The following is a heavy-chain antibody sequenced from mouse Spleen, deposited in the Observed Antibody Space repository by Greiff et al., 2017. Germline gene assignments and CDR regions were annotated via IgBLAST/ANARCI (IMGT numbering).Heavy chain of an antibody. CDR3: ARLDYGYFDY. D-gene: IGHD1-1*02. CDR2: ISSGSSTI. V-gene: IGHV5-17*01. Sequence: DVMLVESGGGLVKPGGSLKLSCAASGFTFSDYGMHWVRQAPEKGLEWVAYISSGSSTIYYADTVKGRFTISRDNAKNTLFLQMTSLRSEDTAMYYCARLDYGYFDYWGQGTTLTVSS. J-gene: IGHJ2*01. CDR1: GFTFSDYG.